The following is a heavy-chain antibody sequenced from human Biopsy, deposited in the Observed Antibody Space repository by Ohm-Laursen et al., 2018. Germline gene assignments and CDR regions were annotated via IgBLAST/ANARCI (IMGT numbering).Heavy chain of an antibody. Sequence: SDTLSLTCTVSGGSIINNYWSWIRQPPGKGLEWIGYIYFTGSTNYNPSLKSRVTISVDTSKNQFSLRLSSVTAADTAVYYCARDSGGMATILDAFDLWGQGTMVTVS. CDR2: IYFTGST. J-gene: IGHJ3*01. CDR1: GGSIINNY. V-gene: IGHV4-59*01. CDR3: ARDSGGMATILDAFDL. D-gene: IGHD5-24*01.